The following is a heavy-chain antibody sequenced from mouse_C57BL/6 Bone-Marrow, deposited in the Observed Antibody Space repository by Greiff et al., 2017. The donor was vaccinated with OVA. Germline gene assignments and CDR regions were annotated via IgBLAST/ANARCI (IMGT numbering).Heavy chain of an antibody. Sequence: EVQLVESEGGLVQPGSSMKLSCTASGFTFSDYYMAWVRPVPEKGLEWVANINYDGSSTYYLDSLKSRFIISRDNAKNILYLQMSSLKSEDTATDYCAREGALSMRLRRGYYFDYGGQGTTLTVSS. CDR2: INYDGSST. D-gene: IGHD2-4*01. J-gene: IGHJ2*01. CDR1: GFTFSDYY. CDR3: AREGALSMRLRRGYYFDY. V-gene: IGHV5-16*01.